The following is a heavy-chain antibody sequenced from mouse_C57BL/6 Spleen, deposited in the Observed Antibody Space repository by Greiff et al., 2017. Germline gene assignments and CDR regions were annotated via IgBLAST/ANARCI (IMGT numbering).Heavy chain of an antibody. CDR3: AREELGRFAY. V-gene: IGHV1-72*01. CDR2: IAPNSGGT. CDR1: GYTFTSYW. D-gene: IGHD4-1*01. J-gene: IGHJ3*01. Sequence: QVQLQQPGAELVKPGASAKLSCKASGYTFTSYWMHWVKQRPGRGLEWIGRIAPNSGGTKYNEKFKSKATLTVDKPSSTAYMQLSSLTSEDSAVYYGAREELGRFAYWGQGTLVTVSA.